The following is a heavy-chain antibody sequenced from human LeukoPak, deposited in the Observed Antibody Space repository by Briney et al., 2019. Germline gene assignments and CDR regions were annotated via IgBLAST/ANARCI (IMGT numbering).Heavy chain of an antibody. CDR1: GGSFSGLF. J-gene: IGHJ6*03. D-gene: IGHD3-10*01. CDR3: AREISGITMVRGVIGDCYMDV. Sequence: SETLSLTCVVNGGSFSGLFWSWIRQAPGKGLEWIGEINHFGSTNYSPSLKSRVTISVDTSKNQFSLKLSSVTAADTAVYYCAREISGITMVRGVIGDCYMDVWGKGTTVTVSS. CDR2: INHFGST. V-gene: IGHV4-34*01.